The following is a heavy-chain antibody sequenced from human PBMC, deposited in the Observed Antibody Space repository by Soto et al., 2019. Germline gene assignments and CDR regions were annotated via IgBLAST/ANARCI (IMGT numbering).Heavy chain of an antibody. J-gene: IGHJ5*02. CDR2: INSDGTGT. CDR1: RFTFSTYW. Sequence: GSLRLSWAASRFTFSTYWMHWVRQAPGKGLVWVSRINSDGTGTSYADSVKGRFTISRDNAKNSLYLQMNSLRAEDTAVCYCARDLGYSSGWYSFDPWGQGTLVTVSS. V-gene: IGHV3-74*01. D-gene: IGHD6-19*01. CDR3: ARDLGYSSGWYSFDP.